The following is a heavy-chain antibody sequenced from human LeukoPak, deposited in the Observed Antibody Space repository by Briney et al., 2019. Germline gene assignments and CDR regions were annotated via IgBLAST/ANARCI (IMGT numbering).Heavy chain of an antibody. D-gene: IGHD4-11*01. J-gene: IGHJ5*02. CDR3: ATSSTVTHTRDP. V-gene: IGHV1-2*02. CDR1: GYGFSDVY. CDR2: INPHSGAT. Sequence: ASVKVSCKASGYGFSDVYFNWVRQAPGQGLEWMGWINPHSGATNYAQRFQGRVSMDASFDTAYMELSRLTSDDTAVYDCATSSTVTHTRDPWGQGTLVTVSS.